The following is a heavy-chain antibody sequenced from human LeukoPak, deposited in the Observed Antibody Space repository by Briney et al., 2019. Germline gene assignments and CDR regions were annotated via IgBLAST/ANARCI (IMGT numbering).Heavy chain of an antibody. CDR2: ISYDGSNK. J-gene: IGHJ5*02. V-gene: IGHV3-30*18. D-gene: IGHD3/OR15-3a*01. Sequence: GGSLRLSCAASGFTFSSYGMHWVRQAPGKGLEWVAVISYDGSNKYYADSVKGRFTISRDNSKNTLYLQMNSLRAEDTAVYYCAKDGLAAGGGWFDPWGQGTLVTVSS. CDR3: AKDGLAAGGGWFDP. CDR1: GFTFSSYG.